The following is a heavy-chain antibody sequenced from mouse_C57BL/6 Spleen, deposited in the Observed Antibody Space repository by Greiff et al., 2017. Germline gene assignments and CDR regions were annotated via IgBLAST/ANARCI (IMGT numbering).Heavy chain of an antibody. V-gene: IGHV1-52*01. CDR2: IDPSDSET. J-gene: IGHJ3*01. CDR3: ARGGPNWDIAY. D-gene: IGHD4-1*01. Sequence: VQLQQPGAELVRPGSSVKLSCKASGYTFTSYWMHWVKQRPIQGLEWIGNIDPSDSETHYNQKFKDKATLTVDKSSSTAYMQLSSLTSEDSAVYYCARGGPNWDIAYWGQGTLVTVSA. CDR1: GYTFTSYW.